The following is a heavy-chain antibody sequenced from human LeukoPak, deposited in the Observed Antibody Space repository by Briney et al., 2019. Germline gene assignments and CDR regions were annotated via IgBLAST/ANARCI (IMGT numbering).Heavy chain of an antibody. Sequence: TPSETLSLTCTVSGGSISSYYWSWIRQPAGKGLEWIGNIYYSGSTNYNPSLKSRVTISVDTSKNQFSLKLSSVTAADTAVYYCTRGSIAYYYMDVWGKGATVTISS. V-gene: IGHV4-59*01. J-gene: IGHJ6*03. CDR1: GGSISSYY. D-gene: IGHD3-22*01. CDR2: IYYSGST. CDR3: TRGSIAYYYMDV.